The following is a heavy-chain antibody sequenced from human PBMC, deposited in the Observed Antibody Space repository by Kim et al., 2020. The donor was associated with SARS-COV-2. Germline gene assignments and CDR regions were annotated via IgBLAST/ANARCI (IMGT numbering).Heavy chain of an antibody. V-gene: IGHV3-21*01. Sequence: DTVKGRFTISRDNDKNSLYLQVNSLRAEDTAVYYCARVYDYGSGSFGMDVWSQGTTVTVSS. CDR3: ARVYDYGSGSFGMDV. D-gene: IGHD3-10*01. J-gene: IGHJ6*02.